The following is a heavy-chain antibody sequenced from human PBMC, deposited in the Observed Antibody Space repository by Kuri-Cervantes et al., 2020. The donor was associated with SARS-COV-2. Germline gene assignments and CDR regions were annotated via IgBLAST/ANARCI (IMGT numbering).Heavy chain of an antibody. CDR3: AREWIVVVPAAIGY. Sequence: GESLKISCTASGFIFSDYYMTWIRQAPGKGLEWVSNIGPSGTPKYYADSVKGRFTISRDNAKNTLYLQMNSLRAEDTAVYYCAREWIVVVPAAIGYWGQGTLVTVSS. D-gene: IGHD2-2*02. V-gene: IGHV3-11*04. J-gene: IGHJ4*02. CDR2: IGPSGTPK. CDR1: GFIFSDYY.